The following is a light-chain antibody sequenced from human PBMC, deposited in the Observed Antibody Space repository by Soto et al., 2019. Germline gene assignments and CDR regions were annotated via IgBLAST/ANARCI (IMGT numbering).Light chain of an antibody. CDR3: AAWDDSLSGYV. CDR2: RNN. Sequence: QSVLTQPPSASGTPGQRVTISCSGSSSNIGSNYVYWYQQLPGTAPKLLIYRNNQRPSGVPDRFSGSKSGTSAPLAISGLRSEDEADYYCAAWDDSLSGYVFGTGTQLTVL. CDR1: SSNIGSNY. J-gene: IGLJ1*01. V-gene: IGLV1-47*01.